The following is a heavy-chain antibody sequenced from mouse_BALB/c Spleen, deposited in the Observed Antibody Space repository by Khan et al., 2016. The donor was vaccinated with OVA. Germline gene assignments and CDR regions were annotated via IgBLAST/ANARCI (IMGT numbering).Heavy chain of an antibody. CDR3: VGCYYGDPFAY. V-gene: IGHV5-4*02. CDR1: GFTFSDYY. CDR2: ISDGGSYT. Sequence: EVELVESGGGLVKPGGSLTLSCAASGFTFSDYYMYWVRQTPGKRLEWVATISDGGSYTYYPDSVKGRVTIARYYAENNLALHMSSLKSDDTAMYYCVGCYYGDPFAYWGQGTLFTVSA. D-gene: IGHD2-13*01. J-gene: IGHJ3*01.